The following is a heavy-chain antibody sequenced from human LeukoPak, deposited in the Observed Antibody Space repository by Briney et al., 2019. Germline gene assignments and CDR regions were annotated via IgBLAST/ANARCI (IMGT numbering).Heavy chain of an antibody. Sequence: SETLSLTCTVSGGSISSSSYYWGWIRQPPGKGLEWIGSIYSSGSTYYNPSLKSRVTISVDMSKNQFSLKLSSVTAADTAVYYCARDPWQWLVWGHIRMNWFDSWGQGTLVTVSS. V-gene: IGHV4-39*07. CDR3: ARDPWQWLVWGHIRMNWFDS. CDR1: GGSISSSSYY. J-gene: IGHJ5*01. CDR2: IYSSGST. D-gene: IGHD6-19*01.